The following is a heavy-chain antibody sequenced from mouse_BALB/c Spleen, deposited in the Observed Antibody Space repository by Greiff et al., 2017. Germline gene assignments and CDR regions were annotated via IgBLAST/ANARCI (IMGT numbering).Heavy chain of an antibody. J-gene: IGHJ2*01. V-gene: IGHV1-54*01. CDR2: INPGSGST. D-gene: IGHD3-3*01. CDR3: TRSRTPGDFDY. CDR1: GYAFTNYL. Sequence: QVQLQQSGAELVRPGTSVKVSCKASGYAFTNYLIEWVKQRPGQGLEWIGVINPGSGSTNYDEKFKSKATLTVDTSSSTAYMQLSSLTSEDSAVYYCTRSRTPGDFDYWGQGTTLTVSS.